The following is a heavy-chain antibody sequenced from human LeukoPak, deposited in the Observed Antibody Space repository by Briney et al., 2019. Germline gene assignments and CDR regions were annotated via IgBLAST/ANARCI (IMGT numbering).Heavy chain of an antibody. CDR2: MSPNSGNT. D-gene: IGHD5-12*01. J-gene: IGHJ4*02. CDR3: ARGSRRDVATKRNYYFDY. V-gene: IGHV1-8*01. CDR1: GYTFTSYD. Sequence: ASVKVSCKASGYTFTSYDTNWVRQATGQGLEWMGWMSPNSGNTGYAQKFQGRVTMTRNTSITTAYMELSSLRSEDTAVYYCARGSRRDVATKRNYYFDYWGQGTLVTVSS.